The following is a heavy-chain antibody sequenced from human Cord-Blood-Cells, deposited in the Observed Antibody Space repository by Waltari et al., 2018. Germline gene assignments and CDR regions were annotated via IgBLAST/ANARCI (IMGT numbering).Heavy chain of an antibody. D-gene: IGHD6-13*01. Sequence: QVQLVESGGGVVQPGRSLRLSCAASGFTFSSFGLPWVRQAPGKGLEWVAVIWYDGSNKYYADSVKGRFTISRDNSKNTLYLQMNSLRAEDTAVYYCARAAGSSWYTEQYFQHWGQGTLVTVSS. CDR3: ARAAGSSWYTEQYFQH. CDR1: GFTFSSFG. V-gene: IGHV3-33*01. CDR2: IWYDGSNK. J-gene: IGHJ1*01.